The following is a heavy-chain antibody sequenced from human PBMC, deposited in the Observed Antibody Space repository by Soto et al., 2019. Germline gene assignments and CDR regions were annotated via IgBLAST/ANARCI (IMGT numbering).Heavy chain of an antibody. V-gene: IGHV1-8*02. CDR3: ARGGYVLLWFGNYGMDV. J-gene: IGHJ6*02. CDR2: MNPNSGNT. CDR1: GYTFTSYY. Sequence: ASVKVSCKASGYTFTSYYINWVRQATGQGLEWMGWMNPNSGNTGYAQKFQGRVTMTRNTSISTAYMELSSLRSEDTAVYYCARGGYVLLWFGNYGMDVWGQGTTVTVSS. D-gene: IGHD3-10*01.